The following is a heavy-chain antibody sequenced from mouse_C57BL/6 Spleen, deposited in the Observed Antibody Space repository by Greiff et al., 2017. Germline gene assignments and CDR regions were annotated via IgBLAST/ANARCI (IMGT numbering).Heavy chain of an antibody. CDR1: GYTFTSYW. D-gene: IGHD1-1*01. V-gene: IGHV1-55*01. Sequence: QVQLQQPGAELVKPGASVKLSCKASGYTFTSYWITWVKQRPGQGLEWIGDIYPGSGSTNYNEKFKSKATLTVDTSSITAYMQLSSLTSEDPAVYYCASGKLGSLELYYYAMDYWGQGTSVTVSS. CDR3: ASGKLGSLELYYYAMDY. J-gene: IGHJ4*01. CDR2: IYPGSGST.